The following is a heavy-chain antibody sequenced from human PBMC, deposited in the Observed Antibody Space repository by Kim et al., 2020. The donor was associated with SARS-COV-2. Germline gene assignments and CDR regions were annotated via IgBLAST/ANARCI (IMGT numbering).Heavy chain of an antibody. CDR1: GGTFSSYA. J-gene: IGHJ5*02. CDR2: IIPIFGTA. D-gene: IGHD4-17*01. CDR3: ARDRPADYGDYVPTNWFDP. V-gene: IGHV1-69*13. Sequence: SVKVSCKASGGTFSSYAISWVRQAPGQGLEWMGGIIPIFGTANYAQKFQGRVTITADESTSTAYMELSSLRSEDTAVYYCARDRPADYGDYVPTNWFDPWGQGTLVTVSS.